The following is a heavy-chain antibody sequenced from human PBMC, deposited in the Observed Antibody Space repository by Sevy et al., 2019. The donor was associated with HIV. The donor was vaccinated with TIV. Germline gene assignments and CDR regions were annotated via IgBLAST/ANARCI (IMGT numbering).Heavy chain of an antibody. D-gene: IGHD3-10*01. V-gene: IGHV3-21*01. CDR1: GFTFSSCS. J-gene: IGHJ6*02. CDR3: ARDGLITMVRGVSYYYYGMDV. Sequence: GGSLRLSCAASGFTFSSCSMNWVRQAPGKGLEWVSSISSSSSYIYYADSVKGRFTISRDNAKNSLYLQMNSLRAEDTAVYYCARDGLITMVRGVSYYYYGMDVWGQGTTVTVSS. CDR2: ISSSSSYI.